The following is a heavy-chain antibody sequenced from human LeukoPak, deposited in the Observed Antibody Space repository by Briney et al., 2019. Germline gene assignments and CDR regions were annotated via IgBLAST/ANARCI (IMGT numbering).Heavy chain of an antibody. CDR1: GGSLSRYY. D-gene: IGHD1-26*01. CDR2: ISYSGST. V-gene: IGHV4-59*01. CDR3: ARARYREINYAYAGGFYYMDV. J-gene: IGHJ6*03. Sequence: SETLSLTCTVSGGSLSRYYWSWIRQSQGKGLEWIGYISYSGSTNSHPSLKSRVTISVAMSKPQFYLELSSVTAADTAVYYCARARYREINYAYAGGFYYMDVWGKGTTVTVSS.